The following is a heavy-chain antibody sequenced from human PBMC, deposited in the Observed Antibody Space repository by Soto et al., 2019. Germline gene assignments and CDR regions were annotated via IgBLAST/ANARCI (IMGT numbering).Heavy chain of an antibody. CDR3: AKALGELSPESYDH. Sequence: QVQLVASGGGVVQPGRSLRLSCAASGFTFSSYGMHWVRQAPGKGLEWVAIISYDGSNQYYADSVKGRFTISRDNSKNTLYLQMNSLRAEDTAVYYCAKALGELSPESYDHWGQGVLVTVSS. CDR1: GFTFSSYG. D-gene: IGHD3-16*02. V-gene: IGHV3-30*18. CDR2: ISYDGSNQ. J-gene: IGHJ4*02.